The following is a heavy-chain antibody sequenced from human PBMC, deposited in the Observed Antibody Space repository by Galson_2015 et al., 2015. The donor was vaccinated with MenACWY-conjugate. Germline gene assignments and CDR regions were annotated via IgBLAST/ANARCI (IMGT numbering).Heavy chain of an antibody. V-gene: IGHV3-30*04. J-gene: IGHJ4*02. CDR2: ISYDGSNR. CDR3: VTGYSTSWYRGGVNY. D-gene: IGHD6-13*01. Sequence: SLRLSCAASGFTFTNHAMYWVRQAPGKGLEWVAVISYDGSNRYYADSVKGRFTISRDNSKNTLYLQMNSLRPEDTAVYYCVTGYSTSWYRGGVNYWGQGSLVTVSS. CDR1: GFTFTNHA.